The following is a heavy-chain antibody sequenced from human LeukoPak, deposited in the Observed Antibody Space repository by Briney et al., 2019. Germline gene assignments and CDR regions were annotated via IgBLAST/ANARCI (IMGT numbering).Heavy chain of an antibody. V-gene: IGHV4-59*12. CDR3: ARVRRDGYNYCFDY. CDR2: IYYSGST. D-gene: IGHD5-24*01. CDR1: GGSISSYY. Sequence: PSETLSLTCTVSGGSISSYYWSWIRQPPGKGLEWIGYIYYSGSTNYNPSLKSRVTMSVDTSKNQFSLKLSSVTAADTAVYYCARVRRDGYNYCFDYWGQGTLVTVSS. J-gene: IGHJ4*02.